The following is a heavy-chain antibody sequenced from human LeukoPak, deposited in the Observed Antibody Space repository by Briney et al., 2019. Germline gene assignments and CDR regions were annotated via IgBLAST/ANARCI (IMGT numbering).Heavy chain of an antibody. CDR1: GYTFTSYD. Sequence: ASVKVSCKASGYTFTSYDINWVRQATGQGLEWMGWISAYNGNTNYAQKLQGRVTMTTDTSTSTAYMELRSLRSDDTAVYYCARDVYGSGSYYYWGQGTLVTVSS. D-gene: IGHD3-10*01. CDR3: ARDVYGSGSYYY. J-gene: IGHJ4*02. CDR2: ISAYNGNT. V-gene: IGHV1-18*01.